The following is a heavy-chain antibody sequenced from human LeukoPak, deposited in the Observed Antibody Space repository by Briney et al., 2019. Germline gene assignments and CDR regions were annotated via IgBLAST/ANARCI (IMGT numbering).Heavy chain of an antibody. Sequence: SETLSLTCAVYGGSFSGYYWSWIRQPPGKGLEWIGEINHSGSTNHNPSLKSRVTISVDTSKNQFSLKLSSVTAADTAVYYCARGSGVVFYYYYGMDVWGQGTTVTVSS. CDR2: INHSGST. V-gene: IGHV4-34*01. CDR1: GGSFSGYY. D-gene: IGHD3-3*01. J-gene: IGHJ6*02. CDR3: ARGSGVVFYYYYGMDV.